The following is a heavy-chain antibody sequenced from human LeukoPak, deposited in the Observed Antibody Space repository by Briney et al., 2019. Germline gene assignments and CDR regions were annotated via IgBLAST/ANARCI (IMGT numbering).Heavy chain of an antibody. J-gene: IGHJ4*02. CDR3: ARAIMVRGVINY. D-gene: IGHD3-10*01. CDR2: IYYSGST. V-gene: IGHV4-39*01. CDR1: GGSISSSSYY. Sequence: PSETLSLTCTVSGGSISSSSYYWGWIRQPPGKGLEWIGSIYYSGSTYYNPSLKSRVTISVDTSKNQFSLKLSSVTAADTAVYYCARAIMVRGVINYWGQGTLVTVSS.